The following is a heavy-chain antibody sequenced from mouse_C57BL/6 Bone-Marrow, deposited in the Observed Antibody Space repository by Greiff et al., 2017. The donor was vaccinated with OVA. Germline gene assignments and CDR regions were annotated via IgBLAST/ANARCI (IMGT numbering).Heavy chain of an antibody. CDR2: ISNGGGST. Sequence: DVQVVESGGGLVQPGGSLKLSCAASGFTFSDYYMYWVRQTPEKRLEWVAYISNGGGSTYYPDTVKGRFTISRDNAKNTLYLQMSRLKSEDTAMYYCARPLIYYDDVQFAYWGQGTLVTVSA. D-gene: IGHD2-4*01. CDR1: GFTFSDYY. CDR3: ARPLIYYDDVQFAY. J-gene: IGHJ3*01. V-gene: IGHV5-12*01.